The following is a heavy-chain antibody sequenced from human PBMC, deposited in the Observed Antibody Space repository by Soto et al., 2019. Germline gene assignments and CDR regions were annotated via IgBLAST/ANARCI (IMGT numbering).Heavy chain of an antibody. D-gene: IGHD2-15*01. V-gene: IGHV3-15*01. CDR3: TTEGDCSGGSCYQTYEPYYYYYMDV. CDR2: IKSKTDGGTT. J-gene: IGHJ6*03. Sequence: PGGSLRLSCAASGFTFSNAWMSWVRQAPGKGLEWVGRIKSKTDGGTTDYAAPVKGRFTISRDDSKNTLYLQMNSLKTEDTAVYYCTTEGDCSGGSCYQTYEPYYYYYMDVWGKGTTVTVSS. CDR1: GFTFSNAW.